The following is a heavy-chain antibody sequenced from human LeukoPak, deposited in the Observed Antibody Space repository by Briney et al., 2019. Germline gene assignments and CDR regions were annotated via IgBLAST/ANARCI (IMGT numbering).Heavy chain of an antibody. CDR3: ARAGSGGHFDY. CDR1: GFSISSGYF. CDR2: IYHSGTT. V-gene: IGHV4-38-2*01. Sequence: PSETLSLTCAVSGFSISSGYFWAWVRRPPGKGPEWIGSIYHSGTTYYSPSLKSRVTMSVDTSKNQFSLKLNSVTAADTAVYYCARAGSGGHFDYWGQGTLVTVSS. J-gene: IGHJ4*02. D-gene: IGHD3-10*01.